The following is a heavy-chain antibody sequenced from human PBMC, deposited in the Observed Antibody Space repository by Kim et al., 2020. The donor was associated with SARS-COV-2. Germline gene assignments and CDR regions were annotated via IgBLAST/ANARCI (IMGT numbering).Heavy chain of an antibody. J-gene: IGHJ4*02. CDR3: AREAQSFDY. V-gene: IGHV1-2*02. Sequence: GGTNYARKFRGRVVMTRETSINTAYLELSSLESDDTAVYYCAREAQSFDYWGQGSLVTVSS. CDR2: GGT.